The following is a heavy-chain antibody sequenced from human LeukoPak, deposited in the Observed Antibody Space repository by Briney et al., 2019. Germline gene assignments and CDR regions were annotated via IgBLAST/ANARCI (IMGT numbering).Heavy chain of an antibody. CDR2: IYSGGST. J-gene: IGHJ4*02. V-gene: IGHV3-53*01. CDR1: GFTVSSNY. Sequence: GASLRLSFAASGFTVSSNYTSWDLQAPGKGVEWVSVIYSGGSTYYADSVKGRFTISRDNSKNTLYLQMNSLRAEDTAVYYCARVGGRGFDYWGQGTLVTVSS. CDR3: ARVGGRGFDY. D-gene: IGHD1-26*01.